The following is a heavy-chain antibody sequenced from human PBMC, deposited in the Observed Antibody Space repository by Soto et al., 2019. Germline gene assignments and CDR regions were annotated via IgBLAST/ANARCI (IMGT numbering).Heavy chain of an antibody. Sequence: GESLKISCKGSGYTFTDYWIGWVRQLPGKGLEWMGIIYPGDSDTRYSPSFQGQVTITADKSTSTAYLQWNTLKASDTAVYYCARGPSYCSSTSCYRYYYYGMDVWGQGTTVTVSS. D-gene: IGHD2-2*01. CDR1: GYTFTDYW. J-gene: IGHJ6*02. V-gene: IGHV5-51*01. CDR2: IYPGDSDT. CDR3: ARGPSYCSSTSCYRYYYYGMDV.